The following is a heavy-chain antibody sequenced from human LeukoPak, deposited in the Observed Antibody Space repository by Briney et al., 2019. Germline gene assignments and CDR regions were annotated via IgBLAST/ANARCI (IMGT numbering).Heavy chain of an antibody. CDR1: GFTFSSYW. CDR3: ARDKGTGSGMDV. V-gene: IGHV3-74*01. CDR2: INTDGSTT. D-gene: IGHD1-14*01. Sequence: GGSLRLSCAASGFTFSSYWMHWVRQAPGTGLVWVSRINTDGSTTTYADSVKGRFSISRDNVKNSLYLQMNSLRVEDTAVYYCARDKGTGSGMDVWGQGTTVTVSS. J-gene: IGHJ6*02.